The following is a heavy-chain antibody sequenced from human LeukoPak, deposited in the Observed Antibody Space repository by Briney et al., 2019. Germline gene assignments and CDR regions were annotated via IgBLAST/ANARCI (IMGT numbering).Heavy chain of an antibody. D-gene: IGHD4-23*01. J-gene: IGHJ4*02. Sequence: GGSLRLSCAASGFTFSSYSMNWVRQAPGKGLEWVSSISSSSSYIYYADSVKGRFTISRDNAKNSLYLQMNSLRAEDTAVYYCARDHDYGGNGNIDYWGQGTLVTVSS. CDR3: ARDHDYGGNGNIDY. V-gene: IGHV3-21*01. CDR1: GFTFSSYS. CDR2: ISSSSSYI.